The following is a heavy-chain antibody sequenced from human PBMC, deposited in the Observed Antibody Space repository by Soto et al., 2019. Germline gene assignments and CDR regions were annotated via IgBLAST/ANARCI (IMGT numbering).Heavy chain of an antibody. V-gene: IGHV4-31*03. Sequence: SETLSLTCTVSYGSISSGGYSWSWIRQHPGKGLEWIGHIHYSGSIHYNPSLKSRAIISVDMSKNQFSLKLTSVTAADTAVYYCARGRPDFSSSSRARGNIGHWGQGALVTVSS. J-gene: IGHJ4*02. CDR2: IHYSGSI. D-gene: IGHD6-6*01. CDR3: ARGRPDFSSSSRARGNIGH. CDR1: YGSISSGGYS.